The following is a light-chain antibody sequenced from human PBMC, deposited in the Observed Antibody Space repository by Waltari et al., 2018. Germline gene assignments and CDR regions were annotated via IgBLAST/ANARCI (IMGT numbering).Light chain of an antibody. V-gene: IGKV4-1*01. J-gene: IGKJ1*01. CDR1: QSVLYSSNNKNY. CDR2: WAS. CDR3: QQYYSTPWT. Sequence: DIVMTQSPASLAVSLGERATIHCKSSQSVLYSSNNKNYLAWYQQKPGQPPKLLSYWASNRESGVPDRISGSGSGTDFTLTISSLQAEDVAVYYCQQYYSTPWTFGQGTKVEIK.